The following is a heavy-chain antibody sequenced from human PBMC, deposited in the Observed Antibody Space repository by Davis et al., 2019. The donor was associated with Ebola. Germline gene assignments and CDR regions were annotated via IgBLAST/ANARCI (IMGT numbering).Heavy chain of an antibody. CDR2: IYYSGST. Sequence: SETLSLTCTVSGGSISSGGYYWSWIRQHPGKGLEWIGYIYYSGSTYYNPSLKSRVTISVDTSKNQFSLKLSSVTAADTAVYYCASTDYDILTGDRHFDYWGQGTLVTVSS. CDR3: ASTDYDILTGDRHFDY. CDR1: GGSISSGGYY. V-gene: IGHV4-31*03. J-gene: IGHJ4*02. D-gene: IGHD3-9*01.